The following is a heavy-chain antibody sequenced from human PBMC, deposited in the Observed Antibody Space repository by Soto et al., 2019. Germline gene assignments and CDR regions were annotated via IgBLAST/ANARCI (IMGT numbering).Heavy chain of an antibody. V-gene: IGHV3-23*01. Sequence: EVQLLESGGGLVQPGGSLRLSCAASGFTFSSYAMSWVRQAPGKGLEWVSAISGSGGSTYYADSVKGRFTISRDNSKNTLYLQMNSLRAEDTAVYYCAKNKRGIAAADDAFDIWDQGTMVTVSS. J-gene: IGHJ3*02. D-gene: IGHD6-13*01. CDR1: GFTFSSYA. CDR3: AKNKRGIAAADDAFDI. CDR2: ISGSGGST.